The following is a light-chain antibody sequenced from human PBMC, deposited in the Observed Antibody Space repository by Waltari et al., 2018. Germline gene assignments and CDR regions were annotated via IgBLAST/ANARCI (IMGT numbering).Light chain of an antibody. Sequence: DIQMTQSPSSLSASVGDTVTITCQASQGIGKNLNWYKQKPGKAPKLLIYRASSLQSGIPSRFMGGGSGTDFTLPISSLQPEDFATYYCQQGYSYPFTFGPGTKLDIK. J-gene: IGKJ3*01. CDR3: QQGYSYPFT. CDR2: RAS. V-gene: IGKV1-39*01. CDR1: QGIGKN.